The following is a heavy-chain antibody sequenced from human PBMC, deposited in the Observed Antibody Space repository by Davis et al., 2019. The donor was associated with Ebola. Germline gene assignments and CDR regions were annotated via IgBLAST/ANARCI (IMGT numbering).Heavy chain of an antibody. D-gene: IGHD4-11*01. CDR2: IFDNGNT. CDR1: GGSISTSY. CDR3: ARARFNYNILDAFDV. J-gene: IGHJ3*01. V-gene: IGHV4-4*07. Sequence: PSETLSLTCTVSGGSISTSYWSWIRQPAGKGLEWIGRIFDNGNTQYNPSLKSRVTMSLDTPKKQLSLELTSVTAADTAMYYCARARFNYNILDAFDVWGHGTMVTVSS.